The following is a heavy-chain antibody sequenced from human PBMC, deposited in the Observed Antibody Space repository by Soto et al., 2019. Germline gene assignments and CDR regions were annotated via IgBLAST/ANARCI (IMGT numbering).Heavy chain of an antibody. J-gene: IGHJ4*02. D-gene: IGHD3-22*01. CDR1: GGTFSSYA. CDR2: IIPIFGTA. CDR3: VRVGHVGYYYDSSGYYPFDY. Sequence: SVKVSCKASGGTFSSYAISWVRQAPGQGLEWMGGIIPIFGTANYAQKFQGRVTITADESTSTAYMELSSLRSEDTAVYYCVRVGHVGYYYDSSGYYPFDYWGQGTLVTVSS. V-gene: IGHV1-69*13.